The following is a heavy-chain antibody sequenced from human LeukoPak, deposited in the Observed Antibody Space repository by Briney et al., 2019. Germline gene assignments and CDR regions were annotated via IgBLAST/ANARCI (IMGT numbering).Heavy chain of an antibody. J-gene: IGHJ6*02. Sequence: SGGSLRLSCAASGFTFSDYWMHWVRHAPGKGLVWVSRIDGDGSTTTYADSVKGRFTISRDNVKNTLYLNMNSLRGDDTAVYYCASGYYYSVMDVWGQGTTVTVSS. CDR1: GFTFSDYW. CDR2: IDGDGSTT. CDR3: ASGYYYSVMDV. V-gene: IGHV3-74*01.